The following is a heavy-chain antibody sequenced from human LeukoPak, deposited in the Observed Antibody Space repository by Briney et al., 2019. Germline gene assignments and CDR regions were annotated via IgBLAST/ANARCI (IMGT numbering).Heavy chain of an antibody. CDR2: ITSSSTYI. D-gene: IGHD3-16*02. CDR3: ARVRYKDYYYMDV. Sequence: GGSLRLSCAASGFTFSGSTMNWVRQAPGKGLEWVSSITSSSTYINYADSVKGRFTISRDNAKNSLYLQMNSLTAEDTAVYYCARVRYKDYYYMDVWGKGTTVTVSS. V-gene: IGHV3-21*01. J-gene: IGHJ6*03. CDR1: GFTFSGST.